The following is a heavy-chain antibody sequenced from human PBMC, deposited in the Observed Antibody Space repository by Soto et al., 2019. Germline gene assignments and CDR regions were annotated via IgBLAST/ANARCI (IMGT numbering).Heavy chain of an antibody. CDR2: INAYNGNT. D-gene: IGHD6-19*01. CDR1: GYPFTSYV. CDR3: ARVSGWYHLDY. V-gene: IGHV1-18*01. J-gene: IGHJ4*02. Sequence: ASLKLSCKSSGYPFTSYVISWVRQAPGQGLEWMGWINAYNGNTNYAQKLQGRVTMTTDTSASTAYMELRSLRSEDTAVYYCARVSGWYHLDYWGQGTLVTVSS.